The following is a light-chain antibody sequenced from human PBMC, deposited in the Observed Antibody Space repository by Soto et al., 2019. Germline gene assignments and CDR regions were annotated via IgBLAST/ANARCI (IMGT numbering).Light chain of an antibody. J-gene: IGKJ4*01. CDR1: QSVLYSSNNKNY. CDR2: WAS. Sequence: DIVMTQSPDSLAVSLGERATINCKSSQSVLYSSNNKNYLAWYQQKPGQPPKLLIYWASTRESGVPDRFSGSGSGTDFTLTSSSLQAEDVAVYYCQQYYSIPPTFGGGTKVEIK. V-gene: IGKV4-1*01. CDR3: QQYYSIPPT.